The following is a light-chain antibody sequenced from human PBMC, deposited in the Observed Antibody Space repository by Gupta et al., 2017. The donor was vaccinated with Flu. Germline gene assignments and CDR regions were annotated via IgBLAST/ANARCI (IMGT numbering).Light chain of an antibody. CDR3: CSYAGTYVV. J-gene: IGLJ2*01. Sequence: QSALTQPRSVSGSPGQSVTISCTGTTSDVGGSNYVSWYQQHPGKAPKLILYDVSRRPSGVPDHFSGSKSGHTASLTISGLQAADEADYYCCSYAGTYVVFGGGIRLTVL. CDR2: DVS. V-gene: IGLV2-11*01. CDR1: TSDVGGSNY.